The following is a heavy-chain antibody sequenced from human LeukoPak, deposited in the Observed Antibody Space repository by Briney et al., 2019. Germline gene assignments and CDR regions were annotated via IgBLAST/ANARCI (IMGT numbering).Heavy chain of an antibody. D-gene: IGHD3-22*01. Sequence: GASVKVSCKASGYTFTGYYMHWVRLAPGQGLEWMGWINPNSGGTNYAQKFQGRVTMTRDTSISTAFMELTRLRSDDTAVYYCAREGYIDYYDSSGLNWFDPWGQGSLVTVSS. CDR2: INPNSGGT. CDR1: GYTFTGYY. V-gene: IGHV1-2*02. J-gene: IGHJ5*02. CDR3: AREGYIDYYDSSGLNWFDP.